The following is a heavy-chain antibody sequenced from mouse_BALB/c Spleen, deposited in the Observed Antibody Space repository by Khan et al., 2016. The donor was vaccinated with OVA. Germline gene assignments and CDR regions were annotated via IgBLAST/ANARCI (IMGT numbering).Heavy chain of an antibody. CDR2: ISDGGSYT. Sequence: EVELVESGGGLVKPGGSLKLSCAASGFTFSDYYMYWVRQTPEKRLEWVATISDGGSYTYYPDSVKGRFTISRDNAENNLYLQMSSLKSEDTAMYYGARAGDGGFAYWGQGTLVTVSA. CDR3: ARAGDGGFAY. V-gene: IGHV5-4*02. J-gene: IGHJ3*01. D-gene: IGHD2-3*01. CDR1: GFTFSDYY.